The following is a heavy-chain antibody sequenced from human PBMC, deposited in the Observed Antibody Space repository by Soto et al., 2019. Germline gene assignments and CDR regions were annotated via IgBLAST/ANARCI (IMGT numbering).Heavy chain of an antibody. Sequence: GGSLRLSCAASGFTFSSYAMHWVRQAPGKGLEWVAVISYDGSNKYYADSVKGRFTISRDNSKNTLYLQMNSLRAEDTAVYYCARDLGGDYGLGAFDIWGQGTMVTVSS. CDR1: GFTFSSYA. CDR2: ISYDGSNK. D-gene: IGHD4-17*01. V-gene: IGHV3-30-3*01. J-gene: IGHJ3*02. CDR3: ARDLGGDYGLGAFDI.